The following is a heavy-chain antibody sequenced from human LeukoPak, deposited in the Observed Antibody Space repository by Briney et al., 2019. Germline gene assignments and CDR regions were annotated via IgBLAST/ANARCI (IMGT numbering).Heavy chain of an antibody. D-gene: IGHD2-2*01. Sequence: GGSLRLSCAASGFTFSSYWMHWVRQAPGKGLVWVSRIHGDGSSTTHADSVKGRFTISRDSSKNTLSLQMNSLRVEDTAVYYCAKIPKGGYFDYWGQGTLVTVSS. CDR2: IHGDGSST. CDR3: AKIPKGGYFDY. V-gene: IGHV3-74*01. CDR1: GFTFSSYW. J-gene: IGHJ4*02.